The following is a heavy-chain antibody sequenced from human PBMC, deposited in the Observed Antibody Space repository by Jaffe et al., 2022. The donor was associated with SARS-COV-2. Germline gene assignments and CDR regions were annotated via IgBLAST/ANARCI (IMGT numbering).Heavy chain of an antibody. J-gene: IGHJ3*02. CDR1: GDSISSGSYY. D-gene: IGHD6-13*01. CDR2: IYAGGST. Sequence: QVQLQESGPGLVKPSQTLSLTCTVSGDSISSGSYYWSWIRQPAGKELEWIGRIYAGGSTNYNPSLKSRVTISLDTSNNQFSLKLSSVTAADAAVYYCARDKGAAPGSAFDIWGQGTMVTVSS. V-gene: IGHV4-61*02. CDR3: ARDKGAAPGSAFDI.